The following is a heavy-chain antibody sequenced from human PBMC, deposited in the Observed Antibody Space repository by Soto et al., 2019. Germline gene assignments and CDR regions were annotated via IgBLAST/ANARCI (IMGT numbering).Heavy chain of an antibody. Sequence: PGGSLRLSCAASGFTFSSYGMHWVRQAPGKGLEWVAVISKDGSTKYDADSVKGRFTISRDNSKNTLYLQMNSLRAEDTAVYYCAKETHSSGYGGYFDYWGQGTLVTVSS. CDR3: AKETHSSGYGGYFDY. CDR2: ISKDGSTK. D-gene: IGHD3-22*01. J-gene: IGHJ4*02. V-gene: IGHV3-30*18. CDR1: GFTFSSYG.